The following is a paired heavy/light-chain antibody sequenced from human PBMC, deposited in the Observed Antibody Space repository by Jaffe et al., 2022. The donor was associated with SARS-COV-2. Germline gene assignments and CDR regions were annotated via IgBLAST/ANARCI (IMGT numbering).Light chain of an antibody. CDR2: WAS. V-gene: IGKV4-1*01. CDR3: QQYYSTPLT. J-gene: IGKJ4*01. Sequence: DIVMTQSPDSLAVSLGERATINCKSSQSVLYSSNNKNYLAWYQQKSGQPPKLLIYWASTRESGVPDRFSGSGSGTEFTLTISSLQAEDVAVYYCQQYYSTPLTFGGGTRVEIK. CDR1: QSVLYSSNNKNY.
Heavy chain of an antibody. CDR1: GYTFTNYF. Sequence: QVQLVQSGAEVRKPGASVKISCKASGYTFTNYFMHWVRQAPGQGLEWVGIINPSGGGATYAHNFQGRVTMTRDRSTSTVYMELNSLRSEDTALFYCARDRGVGGTGTTNPQAMSFPDFWGQGTLVTVSS. CDR2: INPSGGGA. V-gene: IGHV1-46*01. J-gene: IGHJ4*02. CDR3: ARDRGVGGTGTTNPQAMSFPDF. D-gene: IGHD1-1*01.